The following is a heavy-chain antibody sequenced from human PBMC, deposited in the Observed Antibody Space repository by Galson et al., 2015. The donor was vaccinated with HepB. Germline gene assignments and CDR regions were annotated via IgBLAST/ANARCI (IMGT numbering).Heavy chain of an antibody. CDR2: ISGSGGST. CDR1: GFTFSSYA. Sequence: SLRLSCAASGFTFSSYAMSWVRQAPGKGLEWVSAISGSGGSTYYADSVKGRFTISRDNSKNTLYLQMNSLRAEDTAIYYCAKDWGYDSSGYPCWWDWGQGTLVTVSS. V-gene: IGHV3-23*01. J-gene: IGHJ4*02. CDR3: AKDWGYDSSGYPCWWD. D-gene: IGHD3-22*01.